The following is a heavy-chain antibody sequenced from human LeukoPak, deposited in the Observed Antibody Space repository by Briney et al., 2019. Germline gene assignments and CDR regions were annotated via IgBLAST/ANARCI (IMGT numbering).Heavy chain of an antibody. V-gene: IGHV3-23*01. CDR1: GFTFSNYA. D-gene: IGHD6-19*01. CDR3: AKAFSSSGWSHDAFDI. Sequence: GGSLRLSCAASGFTFSNYAMSWVRQAPGKGLEWVSAVSGSGGSTYYADSVKGRFTIFRDNSKNTLYLQMNSLRAEDTAVYYCAKAFSSSGWSHDAFDIWGQGTMVTVSS. J-gene: IGHJ3*02. CDR2: VSGSGGST.